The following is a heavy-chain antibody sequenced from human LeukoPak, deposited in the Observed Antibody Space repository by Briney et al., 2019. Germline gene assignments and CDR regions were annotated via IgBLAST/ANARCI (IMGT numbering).Heavy chain of an antibody. V-gene: IGHV3-33*06. D-gene: IGHD4-17*01. CDR2: IFFDGSNK. J-gene: IGHJ4*02. CDR1: GFTFSRYG. Sequence: PGGSLRLSCAASGFTFSRYGMHWVRQAPGKGLEWVAVIFFDGSNKYYAASVKGRFTISRDNSKNTLYLQMNSLRAEGTAVYYCAKVGDGDYYLDYWGQGTLVTVSS. CDR3: AKVGDGDYYLDY.